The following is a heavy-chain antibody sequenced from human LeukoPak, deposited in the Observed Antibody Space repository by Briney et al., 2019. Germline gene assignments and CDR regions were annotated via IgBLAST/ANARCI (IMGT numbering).Heavy chain of an antibody. J-gene: IGHJ4*02. CDR2: IYSSGYT. CDR1: GGSITTSSYY. D-gene: IGHD2-15*01. Sequence: SETLSLTCNVSGGSITTSSYYWGWIRQPPGKGLEWIARIYSSGYTYYNPSLKSRGTISVDTSKNQFSLKLTSVTAADTAVYYCAGSDLTQDYWDYWGRGTLVKVSS. CDR3: AGSDLTQDYWDY. V-gene: IGHV4-39*07.